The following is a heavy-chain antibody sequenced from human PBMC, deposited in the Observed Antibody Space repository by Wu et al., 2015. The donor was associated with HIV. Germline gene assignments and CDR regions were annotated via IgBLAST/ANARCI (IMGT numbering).Heavy chain of an antibody. CDR1: GGTFSSYA. CDR2: IIPIFGTA. D-gene: IGHD3-10*01. V-gene: IGHV1-69*01. J-gene: IGHJ5*02. CDR3: ARQYYYGSGSYYDEVA. Sequence: QVQLVQSGAEVKKPGSSVKVSCKASGGTFSSYAISWVRQAPGQGLEWMGGIIPIFGTANYAQKFQGRVTITADESTSTAYMELSSLRSEDTAVYYCARQYYYGSGSYYDEVAWGQGTLVTVSS.